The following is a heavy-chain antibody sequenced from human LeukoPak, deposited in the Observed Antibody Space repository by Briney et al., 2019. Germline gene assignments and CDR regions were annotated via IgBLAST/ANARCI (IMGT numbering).Heavy chain of an antibody. CDR1: GFTFDDYG. J-gene: IGHJ5*02. CDR3: ARDSENVSGTTSWFDP. CDR2: ISTSSSYI. D-gene: IGHD1-7*01. V-gene: IGHV3-21*01. Sequence: GGSLRLSCAASGFTFDDYGMSWVRQAPGKGLEWVSSISTSSSYIYYADSVKGRFTISRDNARKSLYLQMNSLRAEDTAVYYCARDSENVSGTTSWFDPWGQGTLVTVSS.